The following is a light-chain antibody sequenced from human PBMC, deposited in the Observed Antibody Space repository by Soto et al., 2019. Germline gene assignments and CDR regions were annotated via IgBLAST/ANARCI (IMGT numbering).Light chain of an antibody. CDR1: QGISTY. CDR3: QNYNGAPWT. V-gene: IGKV1-27*01. J-gene: IGKJ1*01. CDR2: AAS. Sequence: DIQMTQSPSSLSASLGDRVTITCRASQGISTYLVWYQQKPGTVPKLLIFAASTLHSGVPSRFSGSGSGTDFTLTIRRLQPEDVATYYCQNYNGAPWTFGQGTKVEIK.